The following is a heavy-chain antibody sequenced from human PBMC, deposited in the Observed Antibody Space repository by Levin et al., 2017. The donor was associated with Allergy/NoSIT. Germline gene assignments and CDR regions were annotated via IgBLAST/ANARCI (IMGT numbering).Heavy chain of an antibody. V-gene: IGHV2-5*02. CDR1: GFSLRSSGMG. CDR3: AHRPPGGYNWNNNWFDP. D-gene: IGHD1/OR15-1a*01. CDR2: IYWDDDK. Sequence: SGPTVKPTQTLTLTCTFSGFSLRSSGMGVGWIRQPPGKALEWLALIYWDDDKRYNPSLKSRITITKDTSKNQVVLTMTNMNPVDTATYYCAHRPPGGYNWNNNWFDPWGQGTLVIVSS. J-gene: IGHJ5*02.